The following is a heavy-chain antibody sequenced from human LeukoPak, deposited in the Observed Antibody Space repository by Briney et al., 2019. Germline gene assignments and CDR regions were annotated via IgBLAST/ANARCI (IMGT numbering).Heavy chain of an antibody. Sequence: GGSLRLSCAVSGFTFSRYAMHWVRQAPGKGLELVAVISYNGNDKYNADSVKGRFTISRDNSKNTLYLQMNSLRAEDTAVYYCARDRDLGAAAYYFDYWGQGTLVTVSS. D-gene: IGHD6-13*01. CDR2: ISYNGNDK. J-gene: IGHJ4*02. CDR1: GFTFSRYA. CDR3: ARDRDLGAAAYYFDY. V-gene: IGHV3-30-3*01.